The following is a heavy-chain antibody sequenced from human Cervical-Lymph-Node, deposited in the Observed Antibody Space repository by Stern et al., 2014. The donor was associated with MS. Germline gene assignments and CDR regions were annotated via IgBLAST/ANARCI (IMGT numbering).Heavy chain of an antibody. V-gene: IGHV3-9*01. D-gene: IGHD2/OR15-2a*01. J-gene: IGHJ6*02. CDR1: GFTFDDYA. CDR3: AKDYAASFFYNGMDV. Sequence: LVESGGGLVQPGRSLRLSCAASGFTFDDYAMHWVRQAPGKGLERVSGINWNSDIIGYADSVKGRFTISRDNAKNSLSLQINSLRAEDTAVYYCAKDYAASFFYNGMDVWGQGTTVTVSS. CDR2: INWNSDII.